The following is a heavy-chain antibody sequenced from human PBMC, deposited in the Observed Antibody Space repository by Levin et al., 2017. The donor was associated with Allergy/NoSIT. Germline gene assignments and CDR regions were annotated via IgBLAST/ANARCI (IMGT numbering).Heavy chain of an antibody. D-gene: IGHD4-17*01. J-gene: IGHJ4*02. CDR1: GFTFNSSV. Sequence: GGSLRLSCEASGFTFNSSVIHWVRQAPGKGLEWVAVVSYDVTNKDYADSVKGRFTISRDNSKNTVYLQMSTLRPEDTAVYYWANAGVYGDSETGSDFDYWGQGTLVTVSS. CDR3: ANAGVYGDSETGSDFDY. V-gene: IGHV3-30*18. CDR2: VSYDVTNK.